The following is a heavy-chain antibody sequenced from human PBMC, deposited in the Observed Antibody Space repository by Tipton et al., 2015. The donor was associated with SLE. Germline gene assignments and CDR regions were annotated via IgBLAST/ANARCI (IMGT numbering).Heavy chain of an antibody. CDR3: ARELYAFDI. J-gene: IGHJ3*02. Sequence: TLSLTCAVYGVSFSGYYWSWIRQPPGKGLEWIGEINHSGSTNYNPSLKSRVTISVDTSKNQFSLKLSSVTAADTAVYYCARELYAFDIWGQGTMVTVSS. D-gene: IGHD4-23*01. CDR2: INHSGST. V-gene: IGHV4-34*01. CDR1: GVSFSGYY.